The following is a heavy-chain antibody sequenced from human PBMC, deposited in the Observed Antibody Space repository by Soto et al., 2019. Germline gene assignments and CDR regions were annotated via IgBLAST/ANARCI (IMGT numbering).Heavy chain of an antibody. Sequence: QVQLVQSGAEVKKPGSSAKVSCKASGGTFSSYAISWVRQAPGQGLEWMGGIIPIFGTANYAQKFQGRVTITADESTSTAYMELSSLRSEDTAVYYCAGFEYSSSGYYYYGMDVWGQGTTVTVSS. D-gene: IGHD6-6*01. CDR3: AGFEYSSSGYYYYGMDV. CDR2: IIPIFGTA. J-gene: IGHJ6*02. V-gene: IGHV1-69*01. CDR1: GGTFSSYA.